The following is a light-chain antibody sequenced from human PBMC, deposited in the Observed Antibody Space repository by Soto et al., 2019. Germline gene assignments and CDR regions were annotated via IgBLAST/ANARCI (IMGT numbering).Light chain of an antibody. CDR1: QTVSSSS. CDR2: AAS. J-gene: IGKJ1*01. CDR3: QQYNNWPV. V-gene: IGKV3-20*01. Sequence: EIVLTQSPGTLSLSPGERATLSCRASQTVSSSSLGWYQQKPGQAPRLLIYAASSRATGIPDRFSGSGSGTDFTLTISSLEPEGSAVYYCQQYNNWPVFGQGTRWIS.